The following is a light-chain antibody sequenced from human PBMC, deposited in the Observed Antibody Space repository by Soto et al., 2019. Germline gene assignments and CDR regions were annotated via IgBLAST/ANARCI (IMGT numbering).Light chain of an antibody. Sequence: EIVLTQSPATLSLSPGERATLSCRASQSLTNYLAWYQQKPGQAPRLLICDASNRATGIPARFSGSGSETDFTLTISSLEPEDSAVYFWQQRSNWPLVTFGGGTKVEIK. CDR2: DAS. CDR1: QSLTNY. V-gene: IGKV3-11*01. CDR3: QQRSNWPLVT. J-gene: IGKJ4*01.